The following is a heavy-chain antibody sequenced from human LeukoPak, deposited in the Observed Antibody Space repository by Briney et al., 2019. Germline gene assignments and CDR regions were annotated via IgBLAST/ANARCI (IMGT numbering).Heavy chain of an antibody. V-gene: IGHV1-18*01. CDR1: GYTFTSYG. Sequence: ASVKVSCKASGYTFTSYGISWVRQAPGQGLEWMGWISAYNGNTNYAQKLQGRVTMTTDTSTSTAYMELRSLRSDDTAVYYCARDRCSSTSCYPFDYWGQGTLVTVSS. CDR2: ISAYNGNT. CDR3: ARDRCSSTSCYPFDY. J-gene: IGHJ4*02. D-gene: IGHD2-2*01.